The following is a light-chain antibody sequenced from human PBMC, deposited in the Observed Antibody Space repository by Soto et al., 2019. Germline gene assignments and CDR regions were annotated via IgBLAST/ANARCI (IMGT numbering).Light chain of an antibody. Sequence: SYELTQPPSVSVSPGQTASITCSGDKLGNKYACWYQQKSGQSPVLVIYEDSKRPSGIPERFSGSNAGNTATLTICGTQAMDEADYYCQAWDSSTRVFGGGTKVTVL. CDR1: KLGNKY. V-gene: IGLV3-1*01. CDR2: EDS. J-gene: IGLJ2*01. CDR3: QAWDSSTRV.